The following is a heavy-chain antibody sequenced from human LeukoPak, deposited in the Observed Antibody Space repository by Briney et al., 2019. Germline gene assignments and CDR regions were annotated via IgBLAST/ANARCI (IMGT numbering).Heavy chain of an antibody. V-gene: IGHV3-21*01. J-gene: IGHJ4*02. CDR2: ISSSSYI. D-gene: IGHD3-22*01. Sequence: GGSLRLSCAASGFTFSSYSMNWVRQAPGKGLEWVSSISSSSYIYYADSLKGRFTISRDNAKNSLYLQMKSSRTEDTAVYYCARVPGWSYDGSGYLVYWGQGTLVTVSS. CDR1: GFTFSSYS. CDR3: ARVPGWSYDGSGYLVY.